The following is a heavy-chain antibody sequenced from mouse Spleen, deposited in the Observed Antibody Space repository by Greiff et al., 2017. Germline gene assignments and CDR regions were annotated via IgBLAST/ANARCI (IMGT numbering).Heavy chain of an antibody. CDR2: IWSGGST. Sequence: VQLVESGPGLVQPSQSLSITCTVSGFSLTSYGVHWVRQPPGKGLEWLGVIWSGGSTDYNAAFISRLSISKDNSKSQVFFKMNSLQADDTAIYYCAKKTRSPGGAMDYWGQGTPVTVSA. D-gene: IGHD1-1*01. V-gene: IGHV2-4*01. CDR3: AKKTRSPGGAMDY. CDR1: GFSLTSYG. J-gene: IGHJ4*01.